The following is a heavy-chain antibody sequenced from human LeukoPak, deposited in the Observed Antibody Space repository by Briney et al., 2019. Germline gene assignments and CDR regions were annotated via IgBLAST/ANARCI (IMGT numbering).Heavy chain of an antibody. D-gene: IGHD2-15*01. J-gene: IGHJ5*02. Sequence: ASVKVSCKASGYTFTSYYMHWVRQAPGQGLEWMGIINPSGGSTSYAQKFQGRVTMTRDTSTSTVYMELSSLRSEDTAVYYCGRSPEGYCSGGSCYSQWFDPWGQGTLVTVSS. CDR2: INPSGGST. CDR3: GRSPEGYCSGGSCYSQWFDP. CDR1: GYTFTSYY. V-gene: IGHV1-46*01.